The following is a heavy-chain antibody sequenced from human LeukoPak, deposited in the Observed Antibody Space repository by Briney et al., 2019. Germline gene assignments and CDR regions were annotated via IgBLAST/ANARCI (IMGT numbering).Heavy chain of an antibody. V-gene: IGHV1-18*01. CDR2: ISAYNGNT. J-gene: IGHJ4*02. CDR1: GYTFTSYG. CDR3: ARDSFSMFEGNGLFYDSSGYPVDY. D-gene: IGHD3-22*01. Sequence: GASVKVSCKASGYTFTSYGISWVRQAPGQGLEWMGWISAYNGNTNYAQKLQGRVTMTTDTSTSTAYMELRSLRSDDTAVYYCARDSFSMFEGNGLFYDSSGYPVDYWGQGTLVTVSS.